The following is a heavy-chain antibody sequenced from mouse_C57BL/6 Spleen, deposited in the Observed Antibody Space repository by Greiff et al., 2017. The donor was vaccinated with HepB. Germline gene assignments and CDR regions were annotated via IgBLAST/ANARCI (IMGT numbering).Heavy chain of an antibody. CDR2: IYPGDGDT. CDR1: GYAFSSYW. Sequence: QVQLQQSGAELVKPGASVKISCKASGYAFSSYWMNWVKQRPGKGLEWIGQIYPGDGDTNYNGKFKGKATLTADKSSSTAYMQLSSLTSEDSAVYFCARGYYGSSYRDWGQGTTLTVSS. V-gene: IGHV1-80*01. D-gene: IGHD1-1*01. CDR3: ARGYYGSSYRD. J-gene: IGHJ2*01.